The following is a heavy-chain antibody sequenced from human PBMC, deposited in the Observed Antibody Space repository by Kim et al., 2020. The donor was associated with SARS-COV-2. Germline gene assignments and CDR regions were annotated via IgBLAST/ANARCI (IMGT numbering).Heavy chain of an antibody. J-gene: IGHJ5*02. Sequence: YYADSVKGRFTISRDNSKNTLYLQMNSLRAEDTAVYYCAKERGYSYGWFDPWGQGTLVTVSS. CDR3: AKERGYSYGWFDP. V-gene: IGHV3-30*02. D-gene: IGHD5-18*01.